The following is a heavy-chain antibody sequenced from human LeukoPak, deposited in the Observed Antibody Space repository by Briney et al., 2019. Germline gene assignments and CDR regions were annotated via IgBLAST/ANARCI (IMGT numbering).Heavy chain of an antibody. CDR3: ARLIAEVGGGTNYFDT. CDR2: IYYSGST. Sequence: SETLSLTCTVSGGSVSSGGYYWSWIRQPPGKGLEWIGYIYYSGSTNYNPSLKSRVTISVDTSKNQFSLKLSSVTAADTAVYYCARLIAEVGGGTNYFDTWGQGTLVTVSS. CDR1: GGSVSSGGYY. J-gene: IGHJ4*02. V-gene: IGHV4-61*08. D-gene: IGHD2-21*01.